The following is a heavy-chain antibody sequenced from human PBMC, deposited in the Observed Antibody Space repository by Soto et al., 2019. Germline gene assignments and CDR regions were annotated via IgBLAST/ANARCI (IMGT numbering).Heavy chain of an antibody. CDR3: ARRRITGTTAVDTRSNDHFDY. CDR1: GFSLSTSGVG. Sequence: SGPTLVNPTQTLTLTCTFSGFSLSTSGVGVGWIRQPPGKALEWLALIYWNDDKRYSPSLKSRLTITKDTSKNQVVLTMTNMDPVDTDTYYCARRRITGTTAVDTRSNDHFDYWGQGTLVTVSS. V-gene: IGHV2-5*01. D-gene: IGHD1-7*01. J-gene: IGHJ4*02. CDR2: IYWNDDK.